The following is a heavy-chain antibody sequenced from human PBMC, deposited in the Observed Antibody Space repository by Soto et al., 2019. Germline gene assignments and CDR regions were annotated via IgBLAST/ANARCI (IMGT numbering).Heavy chain of an antibody. CDR2: IYYSGST. Sequence: QVQLQESGPGLVKPSQTLSLTCTVSGVSISSGGYYWSWIRQHPVKVLEWSGCIYYSGSTYYNPSLKRRVTISVDTSKNQFSLKLSSVTAEDTAVYYCARVIKWLRFVGGYYFDYWGQGTLVTVSS. J-gene: IGHJ4*02. CDR3: ARVIKWLRFVGGYYFDY. V-gene: IGHV4-31*03. CDR1: GVSISSGGYY. D-gene: IGHD5-12*01.